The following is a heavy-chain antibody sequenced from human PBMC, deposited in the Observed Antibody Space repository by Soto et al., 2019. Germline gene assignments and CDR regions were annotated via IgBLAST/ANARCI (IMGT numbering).Heavy chain of an antibody. CDR1: VYSVSSNSAA. CDR2: TYYRSKWYN. J-gene: IGHJ4*02. V-gene: IGHV6-1*01. D-gene: IGHD2-2*02. CDR3: ASCRAIYGAFCAHFDC. Sequence: SQTLSLTCAISVYSVSSNSAAWNWISQSPSRGLEWLGRTYYRSKWYNDYAVSVKSRITVNPDTSKNQISLQLNSVTPEDTAVYYCASCRAIYGAFCAHFDCWGLGIPVNVS.